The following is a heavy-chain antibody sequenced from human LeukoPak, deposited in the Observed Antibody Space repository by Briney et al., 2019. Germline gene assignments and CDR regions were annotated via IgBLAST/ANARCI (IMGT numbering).Heavy chain of an antibody. CDR3: ANPAGPAQRARPVSGFDY. CDR2: ISGSGGST. J-gene: IGHJ4*02. D-gene: IGHD6-6*01. CDR1: GFTFSSYA. V-gene: IGHV3-23*01. Sequence: GGSLRLSCAASGFTFSSYAMSWVRQAPGKGLEWVSAISGSGGSTYYADSVKGRFTISRDNSKNTLYLQMSSLRAEDTAVYYCANPAGPAQRARPVSGFDYWGQGTLVTVSS.